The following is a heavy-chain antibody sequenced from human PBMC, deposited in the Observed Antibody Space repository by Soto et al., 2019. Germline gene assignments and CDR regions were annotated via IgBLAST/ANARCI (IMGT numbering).Heavy chain of an antibody. J-gene: IGHJ6*02. CDR1: GLFLSDYY. CDR3: AIGGGQIYYKGLDV. V-gene: IGHV3-11*01. CDR2: ISGTGDTK. Sequence: PGGSLRLSCAASGLFLSDYYFSWIRQAPGKGLECVAYISGTGDTKYYADSVKGRFTISRDNTKNSLYLQVNSLRAEDAAVYYCAIGGGQIYYKGLDVWGQGTTVTVSS. D-gene: IGHD3-10*01.